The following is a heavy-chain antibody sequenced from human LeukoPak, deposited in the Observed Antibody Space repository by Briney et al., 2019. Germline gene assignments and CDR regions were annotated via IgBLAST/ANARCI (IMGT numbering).Heavy chain of an antibody. V-gene: IGHV1-2*06. CDR3: ARDRDYGDYNTQDLFVY. CDR2: INPNSGGT. D-gene: IGHD4-17*01. J-gene: IGHJ4*02. Sequence: GASVKVSCKASAYTFTGYYIHWVRQAPGQGLEWMGRINPNSGGTNYAQKFQGRVTMTRDTSISTAYMELSSLKSDDTAVYYCARDRDYGDYNTQDLFVYWGQGTLVTVSS. CDR1: AYTFTGYY.